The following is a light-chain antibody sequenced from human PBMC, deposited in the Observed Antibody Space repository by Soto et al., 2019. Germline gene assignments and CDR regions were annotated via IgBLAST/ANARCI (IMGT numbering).Light chain of an antibody. V-gene: IGLV1-44*01. CDR1: RSNIGSNT. Sequence: QAVVTQPPSASGTPGQRVTISCSGSRSNIGSNTVNWYQQLPGTAPKLLIYSNNQRPSGVPDRFSGSKSGTSASLAISGLQSEDEADYYCATWDDSLNGVLFGGGTKLTVL. CDR3: ATWDDSLNGVL. J-gene: IGLJ3*02. CDR2: SNN.